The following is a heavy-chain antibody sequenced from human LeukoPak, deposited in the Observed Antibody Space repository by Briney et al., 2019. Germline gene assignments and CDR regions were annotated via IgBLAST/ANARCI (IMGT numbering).Heavy chain of an antibody. D-gene: IGHD6-19*01. J-gene: IGHJ4*02. CDR3: AKDATDFGVAVVDY. CDR1: GFTFSSYS. CDR2: ISGSGGST. Sequence: AVYLRLSGAASGFTFSSYSMSWVRQAPGKGLEWVSAISGSGGSTYYADSGKGQFTISRDNSKNTLYLQMNSLRAEDTAVYYCAKDATDFGVAVVDYWGQGTLVTVSS. V-gene: IGHV3-23*01.